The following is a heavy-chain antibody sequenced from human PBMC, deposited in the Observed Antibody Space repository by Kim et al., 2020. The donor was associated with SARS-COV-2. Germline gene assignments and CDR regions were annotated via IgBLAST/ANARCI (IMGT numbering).Heavy chain of an antibody. V-gene: IGHV4-59*01. D-gene: IGHD3-22*01. Sequence: SETLSLTCTVSGGSISSYSWSWIRQPPGKGLEWIGYIYYSGSTNYNPSLKSRVTISVDTSKKHVSLNLSSVTAADTAVYYCAREGYYDSSGYYRNNAFDIWGQGTMVTVSS. CDR2: IYYSGST. J-gene: IGHJ3*02. CDR1: GGSISSYS. CDR3: AREGYYDSSGYYRNNAFDI.